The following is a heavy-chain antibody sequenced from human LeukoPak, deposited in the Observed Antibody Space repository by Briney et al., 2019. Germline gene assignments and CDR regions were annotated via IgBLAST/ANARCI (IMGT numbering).Heavy chain of an antibody. CDR1: GGSFSGYY. Sequence: SETLSLTCAVYGGSFSGYYWSWIRQPPGKGLEWIGEINHSGSTNYNPSLKSRVTISVDTSKNQFSLKLSSVTAADTAVYYCARGRSGGNGYWGQGTLVTVSS. CDR3: ARGRSGGNGY. J-gene: IGHJ4*02. V-gene: IGHV4-34*01. CDR2: INHSGST. D-gene: IGHD1-1*01.